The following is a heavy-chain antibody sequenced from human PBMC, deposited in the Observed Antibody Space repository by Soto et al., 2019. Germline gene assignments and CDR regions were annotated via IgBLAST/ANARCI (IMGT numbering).Heavy chain of an antibody. D-gene: IGHD3-10*01. Sequence: PGESLKISCKGSGFSFTANWIGWVRRLPGKGLEWMGLSYPGDSDTRYSPSLQGQVTISADKSISTTYLKWSSLKASDSAMYYCARVVTMVRGVTPQGFDPWAQGPLVTVSS. CDR1: GFSFTANW. V-gene: IGHV5-51*01. J-gene: IGHJ5*02. CDR2: SYPGDSDT. CDR3: ARVVTMVRGVTPQGFDP.